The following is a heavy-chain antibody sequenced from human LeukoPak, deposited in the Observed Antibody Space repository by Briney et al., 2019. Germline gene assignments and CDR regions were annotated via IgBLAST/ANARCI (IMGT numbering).Heavy chain of an antibody. CDR1: GYTFTDYY. D-gene: IGHD2-2*01. V-gene: IGHV1-2*02. Sequence: VASVKVSCKASGYTFTDYYMHWVRQAPGQGLEWTGWINPNSGGTNSAQKFQGRVTMTRDTSISTAYMELSRLRSDDTAVYYCARATSLVLPAADHYYYGLAVWGQGTTVTVSS. CDR3: ARATSLVLPAADHYYYGLAV. J-gene: IGHJ6*02. CDR2: INPNSGGT.